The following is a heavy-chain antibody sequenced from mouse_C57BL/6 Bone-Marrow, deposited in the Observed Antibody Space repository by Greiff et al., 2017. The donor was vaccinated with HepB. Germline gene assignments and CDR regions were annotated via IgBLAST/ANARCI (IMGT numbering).Heavy chain of an antibody. CDR2: ISNLAYSI. D-gene: IGHD1-1*01. CDR3: ARPLYYGSSYVGFAY. V-gene: IGHV5-15*01. J-gene: IGHJ3*01. Sequence: EVHLVESGGGLVQPGGSLKLSCAASGFTFSDYGMAWVRQAPRKGPEWVAFISNLAYSIYYADTVTGRFTISRENAKNTLYLEMSSLRSEDTAMYYCARPLYYGSSYVGFAYWGQGTLVTVSA. CDR1: GFTFSDYG.